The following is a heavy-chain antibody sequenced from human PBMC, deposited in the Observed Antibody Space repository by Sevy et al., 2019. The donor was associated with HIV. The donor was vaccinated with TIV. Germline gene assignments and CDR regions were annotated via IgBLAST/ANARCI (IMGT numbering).Heavy chain of an antibody. CDR1: GASISSSGYY. D-gene: IGHD6-19*01. CDR2: INYSGST. V-gene: IGHV4-39*01. CDR3: AGPTLTYSSGWSYYDS. J-gene: IGHJ4*02. Sequence: SETLSLTCTVSGASISSSGYYWGWIRQPPGKGMEWIASINYSGSTFYNPSLKSRVTISSDTSKNQFSLKLNSVTAADTAIYYCAGPTLTYSSGWSYYDSWGQGTVVTVSS.